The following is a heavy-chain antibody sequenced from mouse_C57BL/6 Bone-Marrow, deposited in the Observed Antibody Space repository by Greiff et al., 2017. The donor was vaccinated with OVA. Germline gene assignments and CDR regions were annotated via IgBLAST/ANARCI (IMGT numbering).Heavy chain of an antibody. J-gene: IGHJ1*03. CDR3: ARRLYYGSSYDCYFDV. V-gene: IGHV5-12*01. Sequence: EVKLMESGGGLVQPGGSLKLSCAASGFTFSDYYMYWVRQTPEKRLEWVAYISNGGGSTYYPDTVKGRFTISRDNAKKTLYLHMSQLKSEDSAMYYTARRLYYGSSYDCYFDVWGTGTTVTVSS. CDR1: GFTFSDYY. D-gene: IGHD1-1*01. CDR2: ISNGGGST.